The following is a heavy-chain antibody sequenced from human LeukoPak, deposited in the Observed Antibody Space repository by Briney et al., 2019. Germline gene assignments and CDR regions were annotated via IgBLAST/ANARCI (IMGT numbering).Heavy chain of an antibody. D-gene: IGHD1-26*01. CDR2: INHSGST. V-gene: IGHV4-34*01. CDR3: ARGPWRIVGAVGAGYWFDP. CDR1: GGSFSGYY. Sequence: SETLSLTCAVYGGSFSGYYWSWIRQPPGKGLEWIGEINHSGSTNYNPSHRSRVTISVDTSKNQFSLKLSSVTAADTAVYYCARGPWRIVGAVGAGYWFDPWGQGTLVTVSS. J-gene: IGHJ5*02.